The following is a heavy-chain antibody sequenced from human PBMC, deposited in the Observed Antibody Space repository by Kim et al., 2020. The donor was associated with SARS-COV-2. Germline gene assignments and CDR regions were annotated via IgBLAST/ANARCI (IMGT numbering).Heavy chain of an antibody. CDR1: GFTFGAYA. V-gene: IGHV3-49*04. CDR2: IRSKTYGGAP. J-gene: IGHJ6*02. D-gene: IGHD2-2*01. Sequence: GGSLRLSCTASGFTFGAYAMSWVRQAPGKGLEWVSLIRSKTYGGAPEYAASVRGRFTISRDDSKSIAYLQMDSLKTEDTAVYYCAREDIVVVPAAVGYGYGMDVWGQGTTVTVSS. CDR3: AREDIVVVPAAVGYGYGMDV.